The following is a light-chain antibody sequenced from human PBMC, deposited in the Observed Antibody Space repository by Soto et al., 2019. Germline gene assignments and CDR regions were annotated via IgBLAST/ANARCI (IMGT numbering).Light chain of an antibody. V-gene: IGLV2-14*01. CDR2: EVS. CDR3: SSYTRSSTLV. Sequence: QSVLTQPASVSGSPGQSITISCTGTSSDVGGYNHVSWYQHHPGKAPKLKMYEVSNRPSGVSNRFSGSKSGNTASLTISGLQAEDEADYYCSSYTRSSTLVFGGGTKLTVL. J-gene: IGLJ3*02. CDR1: SSDVGGYNH.